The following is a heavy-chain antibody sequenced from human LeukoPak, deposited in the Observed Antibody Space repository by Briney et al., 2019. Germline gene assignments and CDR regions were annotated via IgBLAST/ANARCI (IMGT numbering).Heavy chain of an antibody. CDR1: GFTFSSYA. J-gene: IGHJ3*02. D-gene: IGHD3-10*01. Sequence: HPGGSLRLSCAASGFTFSSYAMHWVRQAPGKGLEWVAIISYDGSNKYYADSVKGRFTISRDNSKNTLFLQMSSLIAEDTAVYYCAKRGGSGSYGSGGFDIWGQGTMVTVSS. CDR3: AKRGGSGSYGSGGFDI. CDR2: ISYDGSNK. V-gene: IGHV3-30-3*01.